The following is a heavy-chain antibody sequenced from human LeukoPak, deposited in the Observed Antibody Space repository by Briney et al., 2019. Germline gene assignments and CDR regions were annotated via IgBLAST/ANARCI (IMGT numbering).Heavy chain of an antibody. Sequence: GASVKVSCKASGYTFTSYAMHWVRQAPGQRLEWMGWINAGNGNTKYSQKFQGRVTITRDTSASTAYMELSSLRSEDTAVYYCARGGPVVGATWFVDYWGQGTLVTVSS. CDR3: ARGGPVVGATWFVDY. V-gene: IGHV1-3*01. CDR2: INAGNGNT. D-gene: IGHD1-26*01. J-gene: IGHJ4*02. CDR1: GYTFTSYA.